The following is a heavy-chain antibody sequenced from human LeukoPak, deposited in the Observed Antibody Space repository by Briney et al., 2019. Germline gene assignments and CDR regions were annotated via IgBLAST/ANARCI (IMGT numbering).Heavy chain of an antibody. CDR2: IYYSGST. J-gene: IGHJ2*01. Sequence: PSETLSLTCTVSGGSISSYYWSWIRQPPGKGLEYIGSIYYSGSTNYNPSLKSRVTISVDTSKNQFSLKLSSVTAADTAVYYCARSLYCGGDCYYHNWYFDLWGRGTLVTVSS. CDR3: ARSLYCGGDCYYHNWYFDL. D-gene: IGHD2-21*02. V-gene: IGHV4-59*08. CDR1: GGSISSYY.